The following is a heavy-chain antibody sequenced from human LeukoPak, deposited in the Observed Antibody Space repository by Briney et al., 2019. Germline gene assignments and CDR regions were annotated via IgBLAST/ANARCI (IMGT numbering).Heavy chain of an antibody. J-gene: IGHJ5*02. CDR2: ISSNGGST. V-gene: IGHV3-64*01. CDR3: ARGRLRGYSYGLKYPNWFDP. Sequence: GGSLRLSCAASGFTFSSYAMHWVRQAPGKGLEYVSAISSNGGSTYYANSVKGRFTISRDNSKNTLYLQMGSLRAEDMAVYYCARGRLRGYSYGLKYPNWFDPWGQGTLVTVSS. CDR1: GFTFSSYA. D-gene: IGHD5-18*01.